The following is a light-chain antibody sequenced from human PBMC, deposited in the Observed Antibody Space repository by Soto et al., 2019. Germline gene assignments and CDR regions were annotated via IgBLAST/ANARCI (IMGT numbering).Light chain of an antibody. Sequence: IQMTQSPSSLSASVGDIVTITCRASQGIRSALGWYQQKPGKVHKLLIYAASTLQSGVPSRFSGSGSGRDFTLTISRLRPEDFATYYCLLDYNYFWAFGQGTKVDIK. CDR3: LLDYNYFWA. V-gene: IGKV1-6*01. CDR2: AAS. CDR1: QGIRSA. J-gene: IGKJ1*01.